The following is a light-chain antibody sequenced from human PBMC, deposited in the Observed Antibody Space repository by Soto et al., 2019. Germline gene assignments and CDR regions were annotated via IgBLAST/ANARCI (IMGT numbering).Light chain of an antibody. CDR3: QQYKKWPPLS. Sequence: EIVMTQSPATLSVSPGETATLSCRASQSVGSAVAWYQHKPGQAPRLLIVGASIRATGVPGTFSGGGSGPEFTPTPSGLQSEDFAVYYCQQYKKWPPLSFGGGTTVEIK. V-gene: IGKV3-15*01. CDR2: GAS. CDR1: QSVGSA. J-gene: IGKJ4*01.